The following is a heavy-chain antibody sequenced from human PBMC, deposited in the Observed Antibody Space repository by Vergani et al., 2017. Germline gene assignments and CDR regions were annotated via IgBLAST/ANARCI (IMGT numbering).Heavy chain of an antibody. Sequence: QVQLHESGPGLVKPSQTLSLTCTVSGGSITSGSFYWSWIRQPAGKGLACIGRIHSSGTTNYNPSLKSRVTLSVDTSKNQLFLRMTSVTAADTAVYYCARDSWTSELRGVYWFDTWGQGTLVSVSS. CDR3: ARDSWTSELRGVYWFDT. V-gene: IGHV4-61*02. J-gene: IGHJ5*02. D-gene: IGHD3-10*01. CDR1: GGSITSGSFY. CDR2: IHSSGTT.